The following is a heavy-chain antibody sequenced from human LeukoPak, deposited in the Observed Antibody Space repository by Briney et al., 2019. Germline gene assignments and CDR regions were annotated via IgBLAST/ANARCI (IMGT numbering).Heavy chain of an antibody. CDR2: ISHIGST. D-gene: IGHD1-14*01. Sequence: SETLSLTCTVSGASISGHYLTWIRQPPGKGLKWIGYISHIGSTNYNPSLKSRVTISVDTSKNQFSLKLTSVTAADTAVYYCARDRISINALDMWGQGTMVTVSS. CDR1: GASISGHY. V-gene: IGHV4-59*11. J-gene: IGHJ3*02. CDR3: ARDRISINALDM.